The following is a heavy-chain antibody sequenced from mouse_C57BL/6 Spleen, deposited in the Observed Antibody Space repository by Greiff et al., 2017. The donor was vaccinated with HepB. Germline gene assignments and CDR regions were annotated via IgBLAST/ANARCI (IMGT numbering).Heavy chain of an antibody. Sequence: QVQLKQPGAELVKPGASVKLSCKASGYTFTSYWMHWVKQRPGQGLEWIGMIHPNSGSTNYNEKFKSKATLTVDKSSSTAYMQLSSLTSEDSAVYYCARYDYDGLDYWGQGTTLTVSS. J-gene: IGHJ2*01. CDR3: ARYDYDGLDY. CDR2: IHPNSGST. D-gene: IGHD2-4*01. CDR1: GYTFTSYW. V-gene: IGHV1-64*01.